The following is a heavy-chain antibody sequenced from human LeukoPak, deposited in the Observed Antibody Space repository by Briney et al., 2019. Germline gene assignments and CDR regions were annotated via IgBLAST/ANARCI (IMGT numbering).Heavy chain of an antibody. Sequence: SETLSLTCTVSGGSISPYYWSWIRQPPGKGLEWIGYIYYSGSTNYNPSLKSRVTISVDTSKNQFSLKLSSVTAADTAVYFCVREAPSVAATANGWFDPWGQGTLVTVSS. CDR1: GGSISPYY. CDR2: IYYSGST. V-gene: IGHV4-59*01. D-gene: IGHD6-13*01. J-gene: IGHJ5*02. CDR3: VREAPSVAATANGWFDP.